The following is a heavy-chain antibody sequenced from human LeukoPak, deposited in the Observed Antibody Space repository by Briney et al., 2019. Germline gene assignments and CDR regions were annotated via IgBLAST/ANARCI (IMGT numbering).Heavy chain of an antibody. Sequence: SETLSLTCAVYGGSFSGYYWSWIRQPPGKGLEWIGEINHSGSTNYNPSLKSRVTISVDTSKNRFSLKLSSVTAADTAVYYCARRTARRGTMVRGAPNYWGQGTLVTVSS. CDR1: GGSFSGYY. J-gene: IGHJ4*02. D-gene: IGHD3-10*01. CDR2: INHSGST. V-gene: IGHV4-34*01. CDR3: ARRTARRGTMVRGAPNY.